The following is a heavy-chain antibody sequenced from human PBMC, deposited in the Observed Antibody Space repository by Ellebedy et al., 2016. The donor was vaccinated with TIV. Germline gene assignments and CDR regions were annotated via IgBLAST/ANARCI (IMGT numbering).Heavy chain of an antibody. D-gene: IGHD5-18*01. J-gene: IGHJ4*02. CDR2: FSSSGTFI. CDR3: ATRLGEGIQLWGGFDY. V-gene: IGHV3-21*05. CDR1: GFTFSTYS. Sequence: GESLKISCAASGFTFSTYSMNWVRQAPGKGLEWVSYFSSSGTFIWYADSVKGRFTISSDNSKNTLHLQLDTLRVEDTAVYYCATRLGEGIQLWGGFDYWGQGTLVTVSS.